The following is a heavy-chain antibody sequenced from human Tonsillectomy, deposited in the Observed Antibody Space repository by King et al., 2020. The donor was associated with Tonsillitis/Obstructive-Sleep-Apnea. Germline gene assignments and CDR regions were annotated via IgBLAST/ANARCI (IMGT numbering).Heavy chain of an antibody. CDR3: AREGAVMNALDI. D-gene: IGHD2-8*01. Sequence: VQLQESGPGLVKPSETLSLTCTVSGGSISSYYWSWIRQPPGKGLEGIGYIYYSGGTNYNPSLKSRVTISVDTSKNQFSLKLSSVTAADTAVYYCAREGAVMNALDIWGQGTMVTVSS. J-gene: IGHJ3*02. V-gene: IGHV4-59*01. CDR2: IYYSGGT. CDR1: GGSISSYY.